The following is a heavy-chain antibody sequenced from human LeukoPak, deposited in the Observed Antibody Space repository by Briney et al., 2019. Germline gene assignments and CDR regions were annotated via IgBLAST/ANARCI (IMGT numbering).Heavy chain of an antibody. V-gene: IGHV4-30-2*01. Sequence: SETLSLTCTVSGGTISSGGYYWSWIRQPPGKGLEWIGYIYHSGSTYYNPSLKSRVTISVDRSKNQFSLKLSSVTAADTAVYYCARARGDYVLFDYWGQGTLVTVSS. CDR1: GGTISSGGYY. CDR3: ARARGDYVLFDY. D-gene: IGHD4-17*01. J-gene: IGHJ4*02. CDR2: IYHSGST.